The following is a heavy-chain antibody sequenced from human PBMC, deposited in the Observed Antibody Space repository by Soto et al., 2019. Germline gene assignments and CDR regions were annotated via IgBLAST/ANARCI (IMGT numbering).Heavy chain of an antibody. D-gene: IGHD1-7*01. CDR1: GFTFSTYS. CDR3: AKCMQAYWNYDAHHI. J-gene: IGHJ3*02. V-gene: IGHV3-23*01. Sequence: PGGSLRLSCAASGFTFSTYSMTWGRQAPGKGLEWVAHITATGGNTYYADSVRGRFTISRDTSGNTLYLQMNSLRAEDTALYYCAKCMQAYWNYDAHHIWGQGTMVTVSS. CDR2: ITATGGNT.